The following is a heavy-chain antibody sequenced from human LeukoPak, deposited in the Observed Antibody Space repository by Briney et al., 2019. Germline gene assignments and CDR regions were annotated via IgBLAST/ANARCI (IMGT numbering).Heavy chain of an antibody. D-gene: IGHD3-22*01. CDR3: ARSTHTFYYDSSGYYY. Sequence: SETLSLTCAVYGGSFSGYYWSWIRQPPGMGLEWIGEINHSGSTNYNPSLKSRVTISVDTSKNQFSLKLSSVTAADTAVYYCARSTHTFYYDSSGYYYWGQGTLVTVSS. J-gene: IGHJ4*02. V-gene: IGHV4-34*01. CDR2: INHSGST. CDR1: GGSFSGYY.